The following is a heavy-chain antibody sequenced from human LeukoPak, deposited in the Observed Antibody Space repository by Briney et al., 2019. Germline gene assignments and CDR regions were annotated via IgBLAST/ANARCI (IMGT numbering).Heavy chain of an antibody. V-gene: IGHV1-18*01. Sequence: ASVTVSCTASGYTFTSYGISWVRQAPGQGLEWMGWISAYNGNTNYAQKLQGRVTMTTDTSTSTAYMELRSLRSDDTAVYYCARRATHHPSFDYWGQGTLVTVSS. J-gene: IGHJ4*02. CDR1: GYTFTSYG. CDR2: ISAYNGNT. CDR3: ARRATHHPSFDY.